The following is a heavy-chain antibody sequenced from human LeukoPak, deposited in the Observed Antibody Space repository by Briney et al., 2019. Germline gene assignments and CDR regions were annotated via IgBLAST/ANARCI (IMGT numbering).Heavy chain of an antibody. V-gene: IGHV1-46*01. CDR1: GCSFTSYY. Sequence: ASVKVSCKASGCSFTSYYIHWVRQAPGQGLESMGIINPGDGSTSYAQKFQDRVTMTRDTSTSTVYMELNSLRSEDTAVYYCAKDLRWDHPGLDPWGQGTLVIVSS. D-gene: IGHD4-23*01. CDR3: AKDLRWDHPGLDP. CDR2: INPGDGST. J-gene: IGHJ5*02.